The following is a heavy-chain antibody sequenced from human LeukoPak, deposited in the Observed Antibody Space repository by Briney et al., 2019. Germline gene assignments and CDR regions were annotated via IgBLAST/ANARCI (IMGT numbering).Heavy chain of an antibody. CDR2: ISYDGSNT. Sequence: GGSLRPSCAASGFTFNSYGMHWVRQAPGKGLEWLAFISYDGSNTYYADSVKGRFTVSRDDSKSTLYLQMNSLRADDTAVYYCAKDGSSYYYIYYWGQGTLVTVSS. CDR1: GFTFNSYG. J-gene: IGHJ4*02. CDR3: AKDGSSYYYIYY. D-gene: IGHD3-22*01. V-gene: IGHV3-30*02.